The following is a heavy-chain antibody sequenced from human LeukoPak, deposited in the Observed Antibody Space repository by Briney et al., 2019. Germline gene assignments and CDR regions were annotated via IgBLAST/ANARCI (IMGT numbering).Heavy chain of an antibody. J-gene: IGHJ4*02. CDR1: GYSISSGYY. Sequence: PSETLSLTCTVSGYSISSGYYWGWIRQPPGKGLEYIGSIYHSGSTYYKPSLKSRVTISVDTSKNQFSLKLSSVTAADTAVYYCARGDCSGSYWRYWGQGTLVTVSS. V-gene: IGHV4-38-2*02. D-gene: IGHD1-26*01. CDR2: IYHSGST. CDR3: ARGDCSGSYWRY.